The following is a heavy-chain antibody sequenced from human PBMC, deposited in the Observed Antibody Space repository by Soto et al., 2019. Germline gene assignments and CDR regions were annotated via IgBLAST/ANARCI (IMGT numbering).Heavy chain of an antibody. CDR2: ISSSSNTI. J-gene: IGHJ4*02. CDR1: GFSFSTYS. D-gene: IGHD3-3*01. CDR3: AKVSYDFWPSYDY. V-gene: IGHV3-48*01. Sequence: PGGSLRLSCAASGFSFSTYSMNWVRQAPGEGLEWISYISSSSNTIYYADSVKGRFTISRDNAKNSLYLQMNSLRAEDTAVYYCAKVSYDFWPSYDYWGQGTLVTVSS.